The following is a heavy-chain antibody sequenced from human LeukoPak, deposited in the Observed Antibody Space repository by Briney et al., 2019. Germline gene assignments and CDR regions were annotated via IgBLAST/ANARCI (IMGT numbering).Heavy chain of an antibody. D-gene: IGHD3-22*01. CDR2: IWYDGSNK. CDR1: GFTFSSYG. CDR3: AREHYNYYDNSGSIDY. J-gene: IGHJ4*02. V-gene: IGHV3-33*01. Sequence: PGRSLRLFCAASGFTFSSYGMHWVRQAPGKGLEWVAVIWYDGSNKYYADSVKGRFTISRDNPKNTLYLQMYSLRAEDTAVYYCAREHYNYYDNSGSIDYWGQGTLVTVSS.